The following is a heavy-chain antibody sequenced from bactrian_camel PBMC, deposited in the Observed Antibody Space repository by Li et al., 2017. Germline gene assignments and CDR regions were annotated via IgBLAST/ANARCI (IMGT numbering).Heavy chain of an antibody. D-gene: IGHD1*01. CDR3: VRSRGAVPRPASFAIYTDKDAS. Sequence: HVQLVESGGGSVQVGGSLRLSCVASGDTIGRYCMGWFRQIPDKEREGVAGIESDGSTSYADSVKGRFTISRDNAMNTVYLQMNDLKPEDTGIYYCVRSRGAVPRPASFAIYTDKDASGGQGTQVTVS. CDR1: GDTIGRYC. V-gene: IGHV3S9*01. J-gene: IGHJ6*01. CDR2: IESDGST.